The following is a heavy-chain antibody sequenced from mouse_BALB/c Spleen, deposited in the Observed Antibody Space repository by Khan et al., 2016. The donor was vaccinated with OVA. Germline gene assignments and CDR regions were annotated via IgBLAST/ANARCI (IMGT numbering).Heavy chain of an antibody. CDR2: IFPGTGTT. CDR1: GYTFTSYW. Sequence: QVQLQQPGAELVKPGASVKLSCKTSGYTFTSYWIQWVKQRPGQGLGWIGEIFPGTGTTYYNENFKGKATLTVDTSSSTAFMQLSSLTSEDSAVYFWARAYFGNYEFAYWGQGTLVTVSA. V-gene: IGHV1S132*01. J-gene: IGHJ3*01. CDR3: ARAYFGNYEFAY. D-gene: IGHD2-10*01.